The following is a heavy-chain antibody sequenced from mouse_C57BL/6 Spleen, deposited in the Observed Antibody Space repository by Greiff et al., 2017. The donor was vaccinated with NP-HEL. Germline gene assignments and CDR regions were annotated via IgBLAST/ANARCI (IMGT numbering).Heavy chain of an antibody. Sequence: QVQLQQSGAELARPGASVKLSCKASGYTFTSYGISWVKQRTGQGLEWIGEIYPRSGNTYYNEKFKGKATLTADKSSSTAYMELRSLTSEDSAVYFCARGDITTVVEDYFDYWGQGTTLTVSS. J-gene: IGHJ2*01. CDR3: ARGDITTVVEDYFDY. CDR2: IYPRSGNT. V-gene: IGHV1-81*01. CDR1: GYTFTSYG. D-gene: IGHD1-1*01.